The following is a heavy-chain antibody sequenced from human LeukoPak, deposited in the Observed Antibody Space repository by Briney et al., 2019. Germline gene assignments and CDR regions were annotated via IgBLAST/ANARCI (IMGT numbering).Heavy chain of an antibody. V-gene: IGHV3-15*01. CDR3: TTDLAGYCSSTSCHASWYSSSWYQPGY. Sequence: PGGSLRLSCAASGFTFSNAWMSWVRQAPGKGLEWVGRIRSQTDGGTTDYGAPVKGRFTISRDDSKTTLYLKMNSLKTEDTAVYHCTTDLAGYCSSTSCHASWYSSSWYQPGYWGQGTLVTVSS. J-gene: IGHJ4*02. CDR2: IRSQTDGGTT. D-gene: IGHD2-2*01. CDR1: GFTFSNAW.